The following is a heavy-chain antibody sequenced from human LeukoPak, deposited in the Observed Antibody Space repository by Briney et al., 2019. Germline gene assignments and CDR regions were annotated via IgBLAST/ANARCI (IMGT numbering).Heavy chain of an antibody. V-gene: IGHV3-7*01. Sequence: PGGSLRLSCAASEFTFSSYGMNWVRQAPGKGREWVANIKKNGTEKYYVDSVKGRFTISRDNAKNSLYLQMNSLTVEDKAVYYCVREESFRAFDIWGQGTMVTVSS. CDR2: IKKNGTEK. J-gene: IGHJ3*02. CDR3: VREESFRAFDI. CDR1: EFTFSSYG.